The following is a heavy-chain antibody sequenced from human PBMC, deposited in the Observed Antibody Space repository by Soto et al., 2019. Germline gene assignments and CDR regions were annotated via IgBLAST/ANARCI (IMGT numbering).Heavy chain of an antibody. D-gene: IGHD6-19*01. CDR3: ARADRITIAGTFLDY. J-gene: IGHJ4*02. CDR2: INAGNGNT. CDR1: GYTFSDYA. Sequence: QVQLVQSGAEVKKPGASVKVSCKASGYTFSDYAMHWVRQAPGQRLEWMGWINAGNGNTKYSQKFRGRVTITRDTSASTAYMELSSLRSEDTAVYYCARADRITIAGTFLDYWGQGTLVTVSS. V-gene: IGHV1-3*01.